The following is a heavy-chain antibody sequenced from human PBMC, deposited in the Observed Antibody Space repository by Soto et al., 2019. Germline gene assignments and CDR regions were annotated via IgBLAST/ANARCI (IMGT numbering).Heavy chain of an antibody. Sequence: SETLSLTCAVYGGSFSGYYWSWIRQPPGKGLEWIGEINHSGSTNYNPSLKSRVTISVDTSKNQFSLKLSSVTAADTAVYYCARDDLHTRRGYSYGLGAAFDYWGQGTLVTVSS. CDR2: INHSGST. V-gene: IGHV4-34*01. CDR1: GGSFSGYY. D-gene: IGHD5-18*01. J-gene: IGHJ4*02. CDR3: ARDDLHTRRGYSYGLGAAFDY.